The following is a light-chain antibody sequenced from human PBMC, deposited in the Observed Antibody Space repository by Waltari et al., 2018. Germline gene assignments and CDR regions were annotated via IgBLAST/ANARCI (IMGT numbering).Light chain of an antibody. V-gene: IGLV2-14*04. J-gene: IGLJ3*02. CDR3: SSYTSSNTWV. Sequence: WYQQHPGKAPKVMIYDVTKRPSGVSNRFSGSKSGSTASLTISGLQTEDEADYYCSSYTSSNTWVFGGGTKLTVL. CDR2: DVT.